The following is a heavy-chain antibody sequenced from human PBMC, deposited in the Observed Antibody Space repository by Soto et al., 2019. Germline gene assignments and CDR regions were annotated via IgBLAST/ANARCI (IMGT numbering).Heavy chain of an antibody. CDR2: IYYSGST. J-gene: IGHJ4*02. D-gene: IGHD2-2*01. CDR3: ARLGYCISTSCYVGDYDY. CDR1: GGSISSSSYY. Sequence: SETLSLTCTVSGGSISSSSYYWGWIRQPPGKGLEWIGSIYYSGSTYYNPSLKSRVTISVDTSKNQFSLKLSSVTAADTAVYYCARLGYCISTSCYVGDYDYWGQGTLVTVSS. V-gene: IGHV4-39*01.